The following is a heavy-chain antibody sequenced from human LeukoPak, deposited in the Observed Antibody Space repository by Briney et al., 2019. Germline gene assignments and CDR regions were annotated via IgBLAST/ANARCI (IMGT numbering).Heavy chain of an antibody. Sequence: SETLSPTCSVSGGSISGYYWSWIRQPAGKGLEWIGRMDTSGSTDYNPSLKSRFTMSVDTSRNQLSLKLYSVTAADTAVYYCARDQGLTVSPYYYYYGMDVWGQGTTLTVSS. CDR3: ARDQGLTVSPYYYYYGMDV. J-gene: IGHJ6*02. V-gene: IGHV4-4*07. CDR1: GGSISGYY. CDR2: MDTSGST. D-gene: IGHD4-17*01.